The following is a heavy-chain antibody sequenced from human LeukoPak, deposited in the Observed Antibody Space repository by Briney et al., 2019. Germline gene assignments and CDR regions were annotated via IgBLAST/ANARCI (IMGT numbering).Heavy chain of an antibody. J-gene: IGHJ3*02. D-gene: IGHD3-16*01. CDR1: GFTFSNAW. CDR2: LWHDGANK. V-gene: IGHV3-33*08. CDR3: AREGGISSSSTYDI. Sequence: PGGSLRLSCAASGFTFSNAWMSWVRQTPGKGLEWVALLWHDGANKFYADSVKGRFTISRGNSKNTLYLQMNGLRSEDTAVYYCAREGGISSSSTYDIWGQGTMVTVSS.